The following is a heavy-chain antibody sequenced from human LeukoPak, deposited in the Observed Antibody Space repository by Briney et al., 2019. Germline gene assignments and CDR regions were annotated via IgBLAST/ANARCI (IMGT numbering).Heavy chain of an antibody. V-gene: IGHV3-48*03. CDR1: GFTFSSYE. CDR2: ISSSGTSK. CDR3: AKGLTYWFDP. Sequence: GGSLRLSCAASGFTFSSYEMSWVRQAPGKGLEWVAYISSSGTSKNYADSVKGRFTISRDNSRNTLYLQMNSLRAEDTAVYYCAKGLTYWFDPWGQGTLVTVSS. J-gene: IGHJ5*02.